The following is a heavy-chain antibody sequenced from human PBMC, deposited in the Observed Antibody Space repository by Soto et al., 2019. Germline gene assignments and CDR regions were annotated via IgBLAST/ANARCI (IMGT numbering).Heavy chain of an antibody. CDR1: GASISSSSYY. V-gene: IGHV4-39*01. Sequence: SETLSLTCTVSGASISSSSYYWGWIRQPPGKGLEWIGSIYYSGSTSYNPSPKSRVTISVNTSKNQLSLKLSSVTAADTAVYYCARIDTAMDYYYYYYGMDVWGQGTTVTVSS. D-gene: IGHD5-18*01. CDR3: ARIDTAMDYYYYYYGMDV. CDR2: IYYSGST. J-gene: IGHJ6*02.